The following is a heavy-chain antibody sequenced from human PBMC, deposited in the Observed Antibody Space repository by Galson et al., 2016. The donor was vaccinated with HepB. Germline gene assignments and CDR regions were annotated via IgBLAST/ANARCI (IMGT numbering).Heavy chain of an antibody. CDR1: GDFVSTYA. D-gene: IGHD3-22*01. CDR2: INPSGGRT. CDR3: ARDYEGHGMAV. J-gene: IGHJ6*02. V-gene: IGHV1-46*01. Sequence: SVKVSCKASGDFVSTYAISWVRQAPGQGLEWMGIINPSGGRTTYAQSFQGRVTMTRDTSTSTFYMELSSLRSEDTAVYYCARDYEGHGMAVWGQGTTVTVSS.